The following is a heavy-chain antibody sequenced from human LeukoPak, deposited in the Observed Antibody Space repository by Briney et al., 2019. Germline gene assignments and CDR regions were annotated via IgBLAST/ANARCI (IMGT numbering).Heavy chain of an antibody. CDR3: ARAMVRGVIKNFDY. D-gene: IGHD3-10*01. V-gene: IGHV5-51*01. J-gene: IGHJ4*02. CDR1: GYNFRSYW. CDR2: IYPGDSDT. Sequence: GESLKISCQGSGYNFRSYWIGWVRQMPGKGLEWMGIIYPGDSDTKYSPSFQGQVTISADKSISTAYLQWSSLKASDTAMYYCARAMVRGVIKNFDYWGQGTLVTVSS.